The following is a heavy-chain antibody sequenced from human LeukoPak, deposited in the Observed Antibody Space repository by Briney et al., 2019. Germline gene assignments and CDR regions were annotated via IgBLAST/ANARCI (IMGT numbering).Heavy chain of an antibody. D-gene: IGHD3-10*01. CDR1: GFTFSSYA. V-gene: IGHV3-23*01. J-gene: IGHJ4*02. CDR2: ISGSGGST. Sequence: GRSLRLSCAASGFTFSSYAMSWVRQAPGKGLEWVSAISGSGGSTYYADSVRGRFTISRDNSKNTLYLQMNSLRAEDTAVYYCASMVRGVISYFDYWGQGTLVTVSS. CDR3: ASMVRGVISYFDY.